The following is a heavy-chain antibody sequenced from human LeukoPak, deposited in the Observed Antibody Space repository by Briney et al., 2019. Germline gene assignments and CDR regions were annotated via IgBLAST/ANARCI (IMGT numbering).Heavy chain of an antibody. CDR3: ARGLTLYTAFDI. V-gene: IGHV4-59*01. CDR1: GGSISSYY. J-gene: IGHJ3*02. Sequence: SETLSLTCTVSGGSISSYYWSWSRQPPGKGLEWIGYSYFSGSTNYNPSLKSRLTISVDTSKNQFSLTLSSVTAADTAVYYCARGLTLYTAFDIWGQGTMVTVSS. CDR2: SYFSGST. D-gene: IGHD2-2*02.